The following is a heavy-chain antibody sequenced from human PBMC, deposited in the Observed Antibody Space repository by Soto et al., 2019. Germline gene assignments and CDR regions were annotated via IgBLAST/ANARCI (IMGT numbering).Heavy chain of an antibody. CDR1: GGSFSGYY. CDR3: ARGFSSGCHDY. V-gene: IGHV4-34*01. J-gene: IGHJ4*02. D-gene: IGHD6-19*01. Sequence: PSETLSLTCAVYGGSFSGYYWSWIRQPPGKGLEWIGEINHSGSTNYNPSLKSRVTISVDTSKNQFSLKLSSVTAADTAVYYCARGFSSGCHDYWGQGTLVTVPS. CDR2: INHSGST.